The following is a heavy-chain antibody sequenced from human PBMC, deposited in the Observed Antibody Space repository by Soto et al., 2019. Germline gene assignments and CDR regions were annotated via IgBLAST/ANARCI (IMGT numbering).Heavy chain of an antibody. D-gene: IGHD3-10*01. CDR1: GFTFSRYA. Sequence: QVQLVESGGGVVQPGRSLRLSCAASGFTFSRYAMHWVRQAPGKGLEWMAVRSHDGSNEYYADSVKGRFTISRDNSKNLLYLQMNSLRAEDTALYYCARASSVVEEFFDYWGQGTQVTVSS. CDR2: RSHDGSNE. J-gene: IGHJ4*02. CDR3: ARASSVVEEFFDY. V-gene: IGHV3-30-3*01.